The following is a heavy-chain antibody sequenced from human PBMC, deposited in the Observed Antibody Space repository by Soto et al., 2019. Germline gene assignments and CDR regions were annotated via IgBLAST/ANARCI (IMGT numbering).Heavy chain of an antibody. CDR3: APANTPYAFDM. CDR1: GFTFSISW. J-gene: IGHJ3*02. V-gene: IGHV3-7*01. D-gene: IGHD2-2*01. CDR2: INPAGNVQ. Sequence: GGSLRLSCAASGFTFSISWMTWVRQAPGEGLEWVSNINPAGNVQQYADSVKERFTISRDNAKNSLFLQMSGLRVEDTAVYYCAPANTPYAFDMWGQGTMVNVSS.